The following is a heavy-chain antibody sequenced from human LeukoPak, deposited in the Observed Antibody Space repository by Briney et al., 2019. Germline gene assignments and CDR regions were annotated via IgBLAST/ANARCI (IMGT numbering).Heavy chain of an antibody. CDR1: RGAFSTYA. Sequence: SVKVSCKASRGAFSTYAINWVRQAPGQGLEWMGGIIPIFGTANYAQKFQGRVTITADESTSTAYMELSSLRSEDTAVYYCARDYGVNGIVVVPGDAFDIWGQGTMVTVSS. CDR3: ARDYGVNGIVVVPGDAFDI. J-gene: IGHJ3*02. V-gene: IGHV1-69*13. D-gene: IGHD2-2*01. CDR2: IIPIFGTA.